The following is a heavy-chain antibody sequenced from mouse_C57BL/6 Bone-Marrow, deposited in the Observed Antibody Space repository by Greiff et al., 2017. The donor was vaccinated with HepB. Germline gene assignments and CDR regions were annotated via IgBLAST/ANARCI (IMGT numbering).Heavy chain of an antibody. D-gene: IGHD6-1*01. V-gene: IGHV5-2*01. CDR1: EYEFPSHD. J-gene: IGHJ4*01. CDR2: IKSDGGST. CDR3: ARHGRRMDY. Sequence: EVQRVESGGGLVQPGESLKLSCESNEYEFPSHDMSWVRQTPEKRLELVAAIKSDGGSTYYPDTMERRFIISRDNTKKTLYLRMGSLRAEDTSLYYCARHGRRMDYWGQGTSVTVSS.